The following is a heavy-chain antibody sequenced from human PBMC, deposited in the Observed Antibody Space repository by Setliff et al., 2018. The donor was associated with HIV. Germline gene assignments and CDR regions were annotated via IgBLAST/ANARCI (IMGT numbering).Heavy chain of an antibody. CDR1: GYSISSGYY. J-gene: IGHJ4*02. CDR2: ISPSSVYL. CDR3: ARIALPHCGGDCYDPFDL. V-gene: IGHV3-11*06. D-gene: IGHD2-21*02. Sequence: LSLTCAVSGYSISSGYYWGWIRQPPGKGLEWVSSISPSSVYLNYADSMKGRVTISRDNAKNSLYLQMNSLRAEDTAVYYCARIALPHCGGDCYDPFDLWGPGTLVTVSS.